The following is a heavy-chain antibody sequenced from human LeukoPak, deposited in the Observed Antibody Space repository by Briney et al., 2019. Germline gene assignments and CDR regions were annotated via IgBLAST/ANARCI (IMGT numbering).Heavy chain of an antibody. D-gene: IGHD6-13*01. V-gene: IGHV3-21*04. Sequence: TGGSLRLSCAASGFTFSSYSMNWVRQAPGKGLEWVSSISSSSSYIYYADSVKGRFTISRDNAKNSLYLQMNSLRAEDTALYYCAKDSDQQLLLDYWGQGTLVTVSS. J-gene: IGHJ4*02. CDR3: AKDSDQQLLLDY. CDR2: ISSSSSYI. CDR1: GFTFSSYS.